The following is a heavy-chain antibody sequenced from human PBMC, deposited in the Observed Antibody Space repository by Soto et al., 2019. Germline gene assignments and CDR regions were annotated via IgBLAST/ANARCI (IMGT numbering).Heavy chain of an antibody. J-gene: IGHJ6*02. V-gene: IGHV1-18*01. CDR2: ISPYDGNT. D-gene: IGHD3-22*01. Sequence: QVQLVQSGGEVKKPGASVKVSCKASGYTFSSYGINWVRQAPGQGLEWLGWISPYDGNTKYAQILQGRVSMTTDTSTKTAYMEVRSLRSDDTAVYYCARGGYYDSSGSRNYHYYGMNVWGQGTSVTVCS. CDR3: ARGGYYDSSGSRNYHYYGMNV. CDR1: GYTFSSYG.